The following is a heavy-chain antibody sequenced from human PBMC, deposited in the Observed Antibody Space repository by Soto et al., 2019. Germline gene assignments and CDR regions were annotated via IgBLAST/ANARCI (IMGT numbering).Heavy chain of an antibody. CDR3: ARAEGGLEDASDI. Sequence: QVQLQESGPGLVQPSETLSLTCTVSGGSVSRGGYYWSWIRQPPGKGLEWIGYIYNRGSTNYNPSLKNRLTISLDTSENQFSLKLSSVTAADTAVYYCARAEGGLEDASDIWGQGTMVTVSS. V-gene: IGHV4-61*08. CDR1: GGSVSRGGYY. D-gene: IGHD3-16*01. J-gene: IGHJ3*02. CDR2: IYNRGST.